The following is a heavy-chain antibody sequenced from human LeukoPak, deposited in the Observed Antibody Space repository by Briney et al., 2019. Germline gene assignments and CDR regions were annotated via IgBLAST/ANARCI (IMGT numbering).Heavy chain of an antibody. J-gene: IGHJ4*02. D-gene: IGHD6-13*01. V-gene: IGHV3-30*18. CDR1: GFSFSFYG. CDR3: VKDRETTASGTFGN. CDR2: ISEDGTKK. Sequence: SGGSLRLSCAASGFSFSFYGMHCVRQAPGKGLEWVAVISEDGTKKNYAESVKGRFTISRDNSNSTLYLQMNSLRAGDAALYYCVKDRETTASGTFGNWGQGTLVTVSS.